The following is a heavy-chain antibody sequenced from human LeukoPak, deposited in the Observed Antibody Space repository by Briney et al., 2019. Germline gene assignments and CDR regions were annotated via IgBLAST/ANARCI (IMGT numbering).Heavy chain of an antibody. CDR2: INPDGSER. D-gene: IGHD6-19*01. CDR1: GFSFSSYY. Sequence: GGSLRLSCAASGFSFSSYYMSWVRQAPGKGLEWVALINPDGSERYYVDSVKGRFTISRDNAKNSLYLQMDSLRDDDTAMYFCTRDLAAVPGPRMDVWGQGTTVTVSS. CDR3: TRDLAAVPGPRMDV. V-gene: IGHV3-7*03. J-gene: IGHJ6*02.